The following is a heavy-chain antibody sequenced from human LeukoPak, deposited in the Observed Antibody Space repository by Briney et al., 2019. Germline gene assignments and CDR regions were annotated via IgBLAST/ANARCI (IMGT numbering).Heavy chain of an antibody. CDR3: ARDTNLRDSFDI. CDR1: GGSISSYY. D-gene: IGHD2-8*01. Sequence: SETLSLTCTVSGGSISSYYWSWIRQSPGKGLEWIGYVFYSGKTDYSPSLRSRVSMSVDTSKNQFSLKVTSVTAADTAVYYCARDTNLRDSFDIWGQGTMVTVSS. V-gene: IGHV4-59*01. CDR2: VFYSGKT. J-gene: IGHJ3*02.